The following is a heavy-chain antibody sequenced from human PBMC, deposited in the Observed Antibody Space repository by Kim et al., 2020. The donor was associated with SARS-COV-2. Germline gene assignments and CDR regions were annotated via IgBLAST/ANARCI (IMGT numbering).Heavy chain of an antibody. D-gene: IGHD4-4*01. CDR1: GGSISSGSYY. CDR2: IYTSGST. J-gene: IGHJ6*02. CDR3: ARTPTVTPTYSYYGMDV. V-gene: IGHV4-61*02. Sequence: SETLSLTCTVSGGSISSGSYYWSWIRQPAGKGLEWIGRIYTSGSTNYNPSLKSRVTISVDTSKNQFSLKLSSVTAADTAVYYCARTPTVTPTYSYYGMDVWGQGTTVTVSS.